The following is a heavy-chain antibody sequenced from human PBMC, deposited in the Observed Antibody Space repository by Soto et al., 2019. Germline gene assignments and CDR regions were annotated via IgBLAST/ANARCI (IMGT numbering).Heavy chain of an antibody. V-gene: IGHV4-4*07. Sequence: QVQLQESGPGLVKPSETLSLTCTVSGGSISSYYWSWIRQPAGKGLEWIGRIYTSGSTNYNPSLKGRVTRALDTSKNQFSLKLSSVTAADTAVYYCARQPSLPLEWGKGWFDPWGQGTLVTVSS. D-gene: IGHD3-3*01. J-gene: IGHJ5*02. CDR1: GGSISSYY. CDR3: ARQPSLPLEWGKGWFDP. CDR2: IYTSGST.